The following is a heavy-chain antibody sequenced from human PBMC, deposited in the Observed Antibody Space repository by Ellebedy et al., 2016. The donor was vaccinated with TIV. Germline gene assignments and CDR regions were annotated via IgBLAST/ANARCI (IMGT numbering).Heavy chain of an antibody. J-gene: IGHJ6*02. V-gene: IGHV3-49*04. Sequence: GGSLRLXXAASGFLFSNYAMAWVRQAPGKGLEWVSFIRSKAYGGTTEYAASVKGRFTISRDDSKSIAYLQMNSLKAEDTAVYYCTRDLTTLAAAGTGIYYYTMDVWGQGTTVTVSS. CDR1: GFLFSNYA. CDR3: TRDLTTLAAAGTGIYYYTMDV. D-gene: IGHD6-13*01. CDR2: IRSKAYGGTT.